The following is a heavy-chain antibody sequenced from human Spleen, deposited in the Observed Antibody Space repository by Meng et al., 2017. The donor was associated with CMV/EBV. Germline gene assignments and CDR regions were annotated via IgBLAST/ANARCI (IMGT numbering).Heavy chain of an antibody. J-gene: IGHJ4*02. CDR2: INHSGST. V-gene: IGHV4-34*01. CDR3: ARYAWHSMMPFDY. D-gene: IGHD3-22*01. Sequence: QVPLQQWGAGLLQPSETLSLTCAVYGGSFSGYYWSWIRQPPGKGLEWIGEINHSGSTNYNPSLKSRVTISVDTSKNQFSLKLSSVTAADTAVYYCARYAWHSMMPFDYWGQGTLFTVSS. CDR1: GGSFSGYY.